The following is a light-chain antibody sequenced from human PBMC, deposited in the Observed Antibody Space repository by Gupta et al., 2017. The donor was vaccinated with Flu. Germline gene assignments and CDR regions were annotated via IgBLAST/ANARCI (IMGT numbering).Light chain of an antibody. CDR2: QGS. V-gene: IGKV2-30*01. Sequence: DVVMTQSPLSLPVTLGQPASISCRSSQGLVYSDGNTYLHWFQQGLCLSPRRLIYQGSHRESGVPDSFSGSPSGTDFTLKIIRVEAEHVGIYFFRQCEHWPSAFGQGTTVEIK. CDR3: RQCEHWPSA. CDR1: QGLVYSDGNTY. J-gene: IGKJ1*01.